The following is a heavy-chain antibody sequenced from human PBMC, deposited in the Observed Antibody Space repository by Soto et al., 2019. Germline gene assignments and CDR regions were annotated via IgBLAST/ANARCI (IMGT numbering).Heavy chain of an antibody. D-gene: IGHD5-18*01. CDR2: VNIYRGTT. CDR3: ARARGGYRYGAS. Sequence: QVQLVQSGAEVQKPGASVRVSCKPSGYTFSDYGISWVRQAPGQGLEWMGWVNIYRGTTNYAQKFQGRVTMTTDTSTTTASLALPSLTSDDTAVYYCARARGGYRYGASWCQGTLVTVSS. V-gene: IGHV1-18*01. CDR1: GYTFSDYG. J-gene: IGHJ5*02.